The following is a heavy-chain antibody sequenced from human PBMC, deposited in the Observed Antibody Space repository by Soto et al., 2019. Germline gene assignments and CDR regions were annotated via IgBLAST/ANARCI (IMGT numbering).Heavy chain of an antibody. Sequence: CKGSGYTFTKQNMHWVRQAPGQRLEWMGWLNGGSGDTQYSQKFQGRLILTGDTSASITYMELSSLTSEDTAVYYCAIYDYGLNGYWGQGTLVTVSS. J-gene: IGHJ4*01. CDR2: LNGGSGDT. V-gene: IGHV1-3*01. CDR1: GYTFTKQN. D-gene: IGHD3-16*01. CDR3: AIYDYGLNGY.